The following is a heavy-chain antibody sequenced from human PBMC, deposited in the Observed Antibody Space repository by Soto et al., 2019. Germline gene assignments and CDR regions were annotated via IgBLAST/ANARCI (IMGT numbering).Heavy chain of an antibody. CDR3: ATSNGYYYDSSGFPAIWYFDL. CDR1: GGTFSSYA. Sequence: ASVKVSCKASGGTFSSYAISWVRQAPGQGLEWMGGIIPIFGTANYAQKFQGRVTITADESTSTAYMELSSLRSEDTAVYYCATSNGYYYDSSGFPAIWYFDLWGRGTLVTVSS. CDR2: IIPIFGTA. J-gene: IGHJ2*01. V-gene: IGHV1-69*13. D-gene: IGHD3-22*01.